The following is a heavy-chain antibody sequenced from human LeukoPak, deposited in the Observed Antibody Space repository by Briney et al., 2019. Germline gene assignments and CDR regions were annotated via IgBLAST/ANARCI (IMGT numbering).Heavy chain of an antibody. CDR1: GGSISSYY. CDR3: ARRAHRSHHFDY. D-gene: IGHD2-15*01. CDR2: IYYSGST. V-gene: IGHV4-59*08. J-gene: IGHJ4*02. Sequence: SETLSLTCTVSGGSISSYYWSWIRQPPGKGLEWIGYIYYSGSTNYSPSLKSRVTISVDTSKNQFSLKLSSVTAADTAVYYCARRAHRSHHFDYWGQGTLVTVSS.